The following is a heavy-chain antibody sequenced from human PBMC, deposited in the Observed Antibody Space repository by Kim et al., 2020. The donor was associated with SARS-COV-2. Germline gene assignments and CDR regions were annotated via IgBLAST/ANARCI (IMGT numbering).Heavy chain of an antibody. CDR2: IYHSGST. Sequence: SETLSLTCAVSGGSISSSNWWSWVRQPPGKGLEWIGEIYHSGSTNYNPSLKSRVTISVDKSKNQFSLKLSSVTAADTAVYYCARVPVRGVITYYFDYWGQGTLVTVSS. CDR3: ARVPVRGVITYYFDY. J-gene: IGHJ4*02. CDR1: GGSISSSNW. V-gene: IGHV4-4*02. D-gene: IGHD3-10*01.